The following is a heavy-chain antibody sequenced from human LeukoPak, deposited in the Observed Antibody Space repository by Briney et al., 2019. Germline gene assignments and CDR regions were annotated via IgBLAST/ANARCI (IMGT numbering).Heavy chain of an antibody. V-gene: IGHV3-30-3*01. CDR3: ARGPGYSSGWYVLSVDY. J-gene: IGHJ4*02. D-gene: IGHD6-19*01. CDR1: GFTFSSYA. CDR2: ISYDGSIK. Sequence: PGGSLRLSCAASGFTFSSYAMHWVRQAPGKGLEWVAVISYDGSIKYYADSVKGRFTTSRDNSKNMLYPQMNSLSAEDTAVYYCARGPGYSSGWYVLSVDYWGQGTLVTVSS.